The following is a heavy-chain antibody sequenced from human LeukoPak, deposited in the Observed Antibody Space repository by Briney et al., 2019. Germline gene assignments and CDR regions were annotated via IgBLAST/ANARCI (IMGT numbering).Heavy chain of an antibody. CDR2: ISYDGSNK. V-gene: IGHV3-30*03. J-gene: IGHJ4*02. Sequence: PGRSLRLSCAASGFTFSSYGMHWVRQTPNKGLEWVAVISYDGSNKYYADSVKGRFTISRDKSKNTLYLQMNSLRPEDTAVYYCARDQHGPLDYWGQGTLVTVSS. CDR1: GFTFSSYG. D-gene: IGHD2-8*01. CDR3: ARDQHGPLDY.